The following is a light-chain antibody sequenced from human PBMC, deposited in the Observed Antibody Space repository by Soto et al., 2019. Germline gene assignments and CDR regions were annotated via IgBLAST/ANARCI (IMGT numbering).Light chain of an antibody. CDR2: LGS. CDR3: MQALQSPRT. J-gene: IGKJ1*01. Sequence: EIVMTQSPLSLSVTPGEPASISCRSSQSLLHTNGYNYLDWYLQKPGQSPQLLIYLGSNRSSGVPDRFSGSGSGTDLTLRISRVEAEDVGVYYYMQALQSPRTFGQGTKVEIK. V-gene: IGKV2-28*01. CDR1: QSLLHTNGYNY.